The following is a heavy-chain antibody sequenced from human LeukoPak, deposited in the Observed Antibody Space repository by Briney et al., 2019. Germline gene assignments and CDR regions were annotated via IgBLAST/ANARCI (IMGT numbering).Heavy chain of an antibody. V-gene: IGHV1-69*05. D-gene: IGHD2-21*02. CDR1: GGTFSSYA. Sequence: ASVKVSCKASGGTFSSYAISWVRQAPGQGLEWMGGNIPIFGTANYAQKFQGRVTITTDESTSTAYMELSSLRSEDTAVYYCARAHVVTARSSGFDYWGQGTLVTVSS. J-gene: IGHJ4*02. CDR2: NIPIFGTA. CDR3: ARAHVVTARSSGFDY.